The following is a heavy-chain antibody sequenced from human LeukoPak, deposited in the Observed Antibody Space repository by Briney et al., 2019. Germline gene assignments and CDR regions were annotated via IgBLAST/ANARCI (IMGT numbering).Heavy chain of an antibody. J-gene: IGHJ4*02. CDR2: IIPIFGTA. V-gene: IGHV1-69*05. CDR1: GGTFSSYA. CDR3: ARDGAARWEGFFDY. D-gene: IGHD6-6*01. Sequence: SVKVSCKASGGTFSSYAISWVRQAPGQGLEWMGRIIPIFGTANYAQKFQGRVTITTDESTSTAYMELSSLRSADTAVYYCARDGAARWEGFFDYWGQGTLVTVSS.